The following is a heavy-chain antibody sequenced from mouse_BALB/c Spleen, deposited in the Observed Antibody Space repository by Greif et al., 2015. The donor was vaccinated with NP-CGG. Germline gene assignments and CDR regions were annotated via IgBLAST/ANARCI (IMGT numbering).Heavy chain of an antibody. Sequence: VQLQQSGAELVRPGSSVKISCKASGYAFSSYWMNWVKQRPGQGLEWIGQIYPGDGDTNYNGKFKGKATLTADKSSSTAYMQLSSLTSEDSAVYFCAREKSYDGYYYYFDYWGQGTTLTVSS. V-gene: IGHV1-80*01. CDR3: AREKSYDGYYYYFDY. J-gene: IGHJ2*01. CDR1: GYAFSSYW. CDR2: IYPGDGDT. D-gene: IGHD2-3*01.